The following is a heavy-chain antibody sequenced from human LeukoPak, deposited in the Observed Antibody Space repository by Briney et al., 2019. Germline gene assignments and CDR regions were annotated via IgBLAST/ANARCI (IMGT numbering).Heavy chain of an antibody. CDR1: GFTFRNAR. Sequence: PGGSLRLSCAASGFTFRNARMNWVRQAPGKGLEWVGRIKRKTDGGTTDYAAPVKGRFTISRDDSISTLYLQMNSLKNEDTAVYYCSTSTVDPNWGQGTLVTVSS. V-gene: IGHV3-15*01. CDR2: IKRKTDGGTT. D-gene: IGHD4-11*01. J-gene: IGHJ4*02. CDR3: STSTVDPN.